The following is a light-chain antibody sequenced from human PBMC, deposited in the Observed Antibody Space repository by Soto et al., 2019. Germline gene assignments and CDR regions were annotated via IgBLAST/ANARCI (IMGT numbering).Light chain of an antibody. J-gene: IGLJ1*01. CDR2: GNN. CDR3: SSYTNINTRACV. V-gene: IGLV1-40*01. CDR1: SSNIGAAYD. Sequence: QSVLTQPPSVSGAPGQRVTIFCTGSSSNIGAAYDVHWYQQFPGTAPKLLIYGNNNRPSGVPDRFSGSKSGTSASLAITGLQAEDEADYYCSSYTNINTRACVFGTGTKLTVL.